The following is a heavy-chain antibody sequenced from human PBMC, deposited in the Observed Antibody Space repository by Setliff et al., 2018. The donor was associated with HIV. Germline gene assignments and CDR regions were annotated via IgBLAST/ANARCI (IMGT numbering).Heavy chain of an antibody. CDR3: ATANEAVYGDY. V-gene: IGHV4-61*02. CDR1: GGPISSGSYY. J-gene: IGHJ4*02. Sequence: SETLSLTCTVSGGPISSGSYYWSWIRQPAGKGLEWIGRIYASGSTNYNPSLKSRVTTLVDTSKNQFSLKLSSVTAADTAVYYCATANEAVYGDYWGQGTLVT. D-gene: IGHD4-17*01. CDR2: IYASGST.